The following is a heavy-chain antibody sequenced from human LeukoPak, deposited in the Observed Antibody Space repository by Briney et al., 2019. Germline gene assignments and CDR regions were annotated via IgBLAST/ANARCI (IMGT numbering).Heavy chain of an antibody. CDR1: GFTFSSYA. J-gene: IGHJ4*02. CDR3: AKVPLYDFWSGYLSCHFDY. V-gene: IGHV3-23*01. Sequence: GGSLRLSCAASGFTFSSYAMSWVRQAPGKGLEWVSAISGSGGSTYYADSVKGRFTISRDNSKNTLYLQMNSLRAEDTAVYYCAKVPLYDFWSGYLSCHFDYWGQGTLVTVSS. CDR2: ISGSGGST. D-gene: IGHD3-3*01.